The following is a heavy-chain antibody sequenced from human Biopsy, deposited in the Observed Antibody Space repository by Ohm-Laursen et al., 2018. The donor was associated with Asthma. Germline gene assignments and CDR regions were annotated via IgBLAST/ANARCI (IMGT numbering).Heavy chain of an antibody. CDR1: GFVFSQCG. D-gene: IGHD3-22*01. V-gene: IGHV3-30*03. CDR3: ARQSGQEYGDSIPFDT. Sequence: SLRLSCAASGFVFSQCGMHWVRQGPGKGLEWVALVSSDGHNKYYEDSVKGRFTISRDNSRIRLYLQINSLTVEDSAVYFCARQSGQEYGDSIPFDTWGQGTKVAVSS. J-gene: IGHJ3*02. CDR2: VSSDGHNK.